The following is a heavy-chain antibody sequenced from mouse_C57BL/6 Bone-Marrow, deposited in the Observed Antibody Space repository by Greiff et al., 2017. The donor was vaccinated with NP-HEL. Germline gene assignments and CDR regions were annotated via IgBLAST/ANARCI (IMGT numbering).Heavy chain of an antibody. J-gene: IGHJ1*03. Sequence: EVNLVESGGGLVKPGGSLKLSCAASGFTFSSYAMSWVRQTPEKRLEWVATISDGGSYTYYPDNVKGRFTISRDNAKNNLYLQMSHLKSEDTAMYYCARDPFYGSSYNWYFDVWGTGTTVTVSS. CDR1: GFTFSSYA. CDR2: ISDGGSYT. CDR3: ARDPFYGSSYNWYFDV. D-gene: IGHD1-1*01. V-gene: IGHV5-4*01.